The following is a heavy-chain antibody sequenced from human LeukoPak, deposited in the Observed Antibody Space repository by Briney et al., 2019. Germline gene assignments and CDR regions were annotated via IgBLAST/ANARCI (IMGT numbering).Heavy chain of an antibody. CDR1: GGSISSSSYY. D-gene: IGHD1-7*01. V-gene: IGHV4-39*07. J-gene: IGHJ4*02. CDR3: ARGNYPIDY. Sequence: SETLSLTCTVSGGSISSSSYYWGWIRQPPGKGLEWIGSIYYSGSTNYNPSLKSRVTISVDTSKNQFSLKLSSVTAADTAVYYCARGNYPIDYWGQGTLVTVSS. CDR2: IYYSGST.